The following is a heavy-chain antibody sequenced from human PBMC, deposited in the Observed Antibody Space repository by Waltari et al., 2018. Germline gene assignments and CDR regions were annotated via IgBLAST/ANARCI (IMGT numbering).Heavy chain of an antibody. CDR1: GGPISSPY. D-gene: IGHD3-22*01. V-gene: IGHV4-59*11. CDR3: ARDLVVQSGWYFDL. J-gene: IGHJ2*01. CDR2: IYYSGST. Sequence: QVQLQESGPGLVKPSKTLSLTCTVSGGPISSPYWSWIRQPPGKGLEWIGYIYYSGSTNYNPSLKSRVTISVDTSKNQFSLKLSSVTAADTAVYYCARDLVVQSGWYFDLWGRGTLVTVSS.